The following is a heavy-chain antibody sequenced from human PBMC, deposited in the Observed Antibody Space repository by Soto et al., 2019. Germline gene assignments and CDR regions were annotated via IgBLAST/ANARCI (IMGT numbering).Heavy chain of an antibody. CDR2: IKQDGSEK. J-gene: IGHJ4*02. D-gene: IGHD6-25*01. CDR1: GFTFSSYW. CDR3: AQEGDAAMTYDY. V-gene: IGHV3-7*03. Sequence: EVQLVESGGGLVQPGGSLRLSCAASGFTFSSYWMSWVRQAPGKGLEWVANIKQDGSEKYYVDSGKGRFTISRDNAKNSLYLQMNSLRAEDTAVYYCAQEGDAAMTYDYWGQGTLVTVSS.